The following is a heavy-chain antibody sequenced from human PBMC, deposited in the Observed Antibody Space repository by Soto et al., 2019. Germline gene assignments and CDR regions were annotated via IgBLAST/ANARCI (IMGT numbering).Heavy chain of an antibody. D-gene: IGHD3-16*01. J-gene: IGHJ4*02. Sequence: QVQLVESGGGVVQPGTSLRLSCVGSGFTFRSYVIHWVRQAPGKGLEWVALTSYDGSNNFYGDSVKGRFTISRDNSRNTVELQMDSLRLEDTALYYCARWGTRGGVDVWGQGTLVSVSS. CDR1: GFTFRSYV. CDR2: TSYDGSNN. V-gene: IGHV3-33*05. CDR3: ARWGTRGGVDV.